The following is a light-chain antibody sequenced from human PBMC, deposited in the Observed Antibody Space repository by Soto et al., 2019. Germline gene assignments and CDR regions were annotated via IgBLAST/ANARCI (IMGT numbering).Light chain of an antibody. CDR1: SSNIGSNT. CDR3: AAWDDSLNGVL. Sequence: QSVLTQPPSASGTHGQRVTISCSGSSSNIGSNTVNWYQQLPGTAPKLLIYSNYQRPSGVPDRFSGSKSGTSASLAISGLQSEDEADYYCAAWDDSLNGVLFGGGTKLTVL. V-gene: IGLV1-44*01. J-gene: IGLJ2*01. CDR2: SNY.